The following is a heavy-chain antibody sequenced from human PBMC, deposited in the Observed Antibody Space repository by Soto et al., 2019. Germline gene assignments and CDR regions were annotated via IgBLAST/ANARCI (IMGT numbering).Heavy chain of an antibody. V-gene: IGHV4-39*01. CDR2: IYYSGST. Sequence: PSETLSLTCTVSGGSISSSSYYWGWIRQPPGKGLEWIGSIYYSGSTYYNPSLKSRVTMSVDTSKNQFSLKLSSVTAADTAVYYCARHPDTYYDILTGYYPNYWGQGTLVTVSS. J-gene: IGHJ4*02. D-gene: IGHD3-9*01. CDR1: GGSISSSSYY. CDR3: ARHPDTYYDILTGYYPNY.